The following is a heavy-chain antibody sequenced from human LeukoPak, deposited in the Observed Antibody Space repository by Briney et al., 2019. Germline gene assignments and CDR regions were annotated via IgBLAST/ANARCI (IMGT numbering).Heavy chain of an antibody. CDR1: GFTFSSYW. CDR2: IKQDGSEK. D-gene: IGHD2/OR15-2a*01. V-gene: IGHV3-7*01. CDR3: ARRNILNWFDP. J-gene: IGHJ5*02. Sequence: GGSLRLSCAASGFTFSSYWMSWVCQAPGKGLEWVANIKQDGSEKYYVDSVKGRITISRDNARNSLYLQMNSLRAEDTAVYYCARRNILNWFDPWGQGTLVTVSS.